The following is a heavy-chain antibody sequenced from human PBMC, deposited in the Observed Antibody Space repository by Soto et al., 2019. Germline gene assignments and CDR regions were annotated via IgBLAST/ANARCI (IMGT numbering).Heavy chain of an antibody. Sequence: GGSLRLSCAASGFTFSGYYMRWVRQAPGKGLEWVSDIRCSGSTIYYADSVKGRFTISRDNSKNTLYLQMNSLRAEDTAVYYCATEQRLAIFGVISDAFTIWGRGTMVTGS. CDR2: IRCSGSTI. CDR1: GFTFSGYY. D-gene: IGHD3-3*01. CDR3: ATEQRLAIFGVISDAFTI. V-gene: IGHV3-11*01. J-gene: IGHJ3*02.